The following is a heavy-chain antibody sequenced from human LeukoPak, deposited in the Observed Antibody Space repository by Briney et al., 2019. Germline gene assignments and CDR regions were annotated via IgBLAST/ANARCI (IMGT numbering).Heavy chain of an antibody. CDR1: GFTFSSYS. Sequence: PGGSLRLSCAASGFTFSSYSMNWVRQAPGKGLEWVSGISGRGGSTYYTDSVKGRFTISRDNSKNTLYLHMSSLRAEDTAVYYCAKDGSPWGQGTLVTVSP. CDR3: AKDGSP. CDR2: ISGRGGST. V-gene: IGHV3-23*01. D-gene: IGHD1-26*01. J-gene: IGHJ5*02.